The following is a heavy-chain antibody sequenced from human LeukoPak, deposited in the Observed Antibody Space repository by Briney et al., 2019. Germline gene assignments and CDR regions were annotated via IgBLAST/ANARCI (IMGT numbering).Heavy chain of an antibody. CDR1: GFPFTNYW. Sequence: GGSLRLSCAASGFPFTNYWMGWVRLAPGKGLEWVANLNEDGTKRYYVASVKGRFTISRDNAKNSLYLQMNSLRVEDTAAYYCARDGRDGFIDYWGQGTLVTVSS. CDR3: ARDGRDGFIDY. V-gene: IGHV3-7*01. J-gene: IGHJ4*02. CDR2: LNEDGTKR. D-gene: IGHD5-24*01.